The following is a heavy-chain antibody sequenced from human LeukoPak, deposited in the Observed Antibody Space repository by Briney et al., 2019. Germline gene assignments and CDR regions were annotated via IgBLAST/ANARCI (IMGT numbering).Heavy chain of an antibody. D-gene: IGHD2-2*01. Sequence: GGSLRLSCAASGFTFSSYAMSWVRQAPGKGLEWVSGISGSDGSTNYADSVKGRFTISRENSKNTLYLQMNSLRAEDTAVYYCARVVGDPKGWFDPWGQGTLVTVSS. CDR3: ARVVGDPKGWFDP. CDR2: ISGSDGST. J-gene: IGHJ5*02. V-gene: IGHV3-23*01. CDR1: GFTFSSYA.